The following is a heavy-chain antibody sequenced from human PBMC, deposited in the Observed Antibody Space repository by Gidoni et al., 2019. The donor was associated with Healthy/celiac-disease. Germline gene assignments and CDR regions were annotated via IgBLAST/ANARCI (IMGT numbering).Heavy chain of an antibody. J-gene: IGHJ4*02. Sequence: EVQLVESGGGLVKPGGSLRLSCAASGFTFSNARMSGVRQAPGKGLEWVGRIKSKTDGGTTDYAAPVKGRFTISRDDSKNTLYLQMNSLKTEDTAVYYCTTAVDTAMVTEYFFDYWGQGALVTVSS. V-gene: IGHV3-15*01. CDR1: GFTFSNAR. D-gene: IGHD5-18*01. CDR2: IKSKTDGGTT. CDR3: TTAVDTAMVTEYFFDY.